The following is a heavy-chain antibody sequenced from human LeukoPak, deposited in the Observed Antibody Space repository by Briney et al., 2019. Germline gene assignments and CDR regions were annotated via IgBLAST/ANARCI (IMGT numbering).Heavy chain of an antibody. CDR1: GYSISSGYY. D-gene: IGHD3-22*01. Sequence: PSETLSLTCTVSGYSISSGYYWGWIRQPPGKGLEWIGSIYHSGSTYYNPSLKSRVTISVDTSKNQFSLKLSSVTAADTAVYYCARRSLTGRVNYYDSSGYYRPFDYWGQGTLVTVSS. CDR2: IYHSGST. CDR3: ARRSLTGRVNYYDSSGYYRPFDY. V-gene: IGHV4-38-2*02. J-gene: IGHJ4*02.